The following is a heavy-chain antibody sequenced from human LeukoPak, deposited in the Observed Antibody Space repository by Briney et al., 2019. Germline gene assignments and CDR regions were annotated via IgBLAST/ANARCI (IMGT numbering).Heavy chain of an antibody. V-gene: IGHV3-30-3*01. D-gene: IGHD2-15*01. CDR3: ARDIVVVVAATGVFDY. J-gene: IGHJ4*02. CDR2: ISYDGSNK. Sequence: GGSLRLSCAASGFTFSSYAMPWVRQAPVKGLEWVAVISYDGSNKYYADSVKGRFTISRDNSKNTLYLQMNSLRAEDTAVYYCARDIVVVVAATGVFDYWGQGTLVTVSS. CDR1: GFTFSSYA.